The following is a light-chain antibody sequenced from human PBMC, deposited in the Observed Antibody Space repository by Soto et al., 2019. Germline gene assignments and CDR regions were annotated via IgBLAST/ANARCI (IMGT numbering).Light chain of an antibody. J-gene: IGLJ1*01. Sequence: QYALTQPASVSGSPGQSITISCTGTSSDVGGYDYVSWYQQHPDKAPKLMIYEVSNRPSGVSSRFSGSKSGNTASLTISGLQAEDEADYYCSSYTSSNTLYVFGTGTKLTVL. V-gene: IGLV2-14*01. CDR1: SSDVGGYDY. CDR2: EVS. CDR3: SSYTSSNTLYV.